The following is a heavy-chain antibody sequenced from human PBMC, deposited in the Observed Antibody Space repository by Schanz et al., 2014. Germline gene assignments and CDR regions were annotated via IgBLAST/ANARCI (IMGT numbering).Heavy chain of an antibody. CDR2: ISSSSSTI. Sequence: EVQLEESGGGLVQPGGSLRLSCAASEFSFSSFGMNWVRQAPGKGLEWVSYISSSSSTIYYADSVKGRFTISRDNAKNSLYLQMNSLRAEDTAVYYCARFLARYQYYGVDVWGQGTTVTVSS. J-gene: IGHJ6*02. V-gene: IGHV3-48*01. CDR1: EFSFSSFG. CDR3: ARFLARYQYYGVDV. D-gene: IGHD3-3*01.